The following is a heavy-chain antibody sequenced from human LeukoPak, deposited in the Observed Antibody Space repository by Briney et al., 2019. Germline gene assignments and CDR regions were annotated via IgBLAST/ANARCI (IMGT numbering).Heavy chain of an antibody. Sequence: GGSLRLSCAASGFTFSSYAMSWVRQAPGKGLEWVSAISGSGGSTYYADSVKGRFTISRDNSKNTLYLQMNSLRAEDTAVYYCAKGPEQWLVRKEFDYWGQGTLVTVSS. CDR1: GFTFSSYA. J-gene: IGHJ4*02. CDR3: AKGPEQWLVRKEFDY. V-gene: IGHV3-23*01. D-gene: IGHD6-19*01. CDR2: ISGSGGST.